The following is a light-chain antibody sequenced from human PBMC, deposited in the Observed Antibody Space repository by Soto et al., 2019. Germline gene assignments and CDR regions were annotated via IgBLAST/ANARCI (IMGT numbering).Light chain of an antibody. Sequence: EIVLTQSPGTLSLSPGERATLSCGASQTVTSNYLAWYQQKPGQAPRLLIFGASIRATGIPDRFSGSGSGTDFTLTISRLEPEDFAVYYCQQYGSSPPITFGQGTRLEIK. J-gene: IGKJ5*01. V-gene: IGKV3-20*01. CDR2: GAS. CDR1: QTVTSNY. CDR3: QQYGSSPPIT.